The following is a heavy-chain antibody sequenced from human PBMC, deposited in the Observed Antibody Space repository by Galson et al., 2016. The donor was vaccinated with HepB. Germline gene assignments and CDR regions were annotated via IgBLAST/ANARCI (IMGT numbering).Heavy chain of an antibody. CDR3: AKDLFPAGTPNFDY. D-gene: IGHD6-19*01. CDR2: ISWNGGGI. CDR1: GFTFHDYT. J-gene: IGHJ4*02. V-gene: IGHV3-9*01. Sequence: SLRLSCAASGFTFHDYTMHWVRQAPGKGLEWVSSISWNGGGIYYADSVKGRVTISRDNAQNSLYLQMNSLRDEDTALYYCAKDLFPAGTPNFDYWGQGTLVTVSS.